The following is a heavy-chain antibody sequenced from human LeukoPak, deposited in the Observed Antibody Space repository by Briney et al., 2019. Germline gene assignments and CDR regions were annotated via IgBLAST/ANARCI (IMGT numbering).Heavy chain of an antibody. V-gene: IGHV1-69*02. Sequence: ASVKVSCKASGGTFSSCTISWVRQAPGQGLEWMGRIIPILGIANYAQKFQGRVTITADKSTSTAYMELSSLRSEDTAVYYCARMTETSYGTNKYYYYYGMDVWGQGTTVTVSS. D-gene: IGHD5-18*01. CDR2: IIPILGIA. J-gene: IGHJ6*02. CDR3: ARMTETSYGTNKYYYYYGMDV. CDR1: GGTFSSCT.